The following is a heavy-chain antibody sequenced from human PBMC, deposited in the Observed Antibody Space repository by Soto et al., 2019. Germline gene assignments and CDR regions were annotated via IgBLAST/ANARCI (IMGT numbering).Heavy chain of an antibody. V-gene: IGHV3-30-3*01. D-gene: IGHD5-18*01. CDR2: ISYDGSNK. CDR3: ARGDSYGFFDY. J-gene: IGHJ4*02. CDR1: GFTFSSYA. Sequence: QVQLVESRGGVVQPGRSLRLSCAASGFTFSSYAMDWVRQAPGKGLEWVAVISYDGSNKYCADSVKGRFTISRDNSKNTLYLQMNSLRAEDTAVYYCARGDSYGFFDYWGQGTLVTVSS.